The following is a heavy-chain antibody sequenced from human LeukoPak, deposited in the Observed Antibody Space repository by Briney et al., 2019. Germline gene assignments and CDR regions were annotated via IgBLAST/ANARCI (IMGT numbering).Heavy chain of an antibody. CDR3: ARDRQLERRYYAFDI. J-gene: IGHJ3*02. D-gene: IGHD1-1*01. CDR1: GYTFTGYY. Sequence: ASVKVSCKASGYTFTGYYMHWVRQAPGQGLEWMGWINPNSGGTNCAQKFQGRVTMTRDTSISTAYMELSRLRSDDTAVYYCARDRQLERRYYAFDIWGQGTMVTVSS. CDR2: INPNSGGT. V-gene: IGHV1-2*02.